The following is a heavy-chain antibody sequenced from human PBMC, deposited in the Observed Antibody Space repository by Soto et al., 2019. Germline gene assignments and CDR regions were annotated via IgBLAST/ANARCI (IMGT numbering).Heavy chain of an antibody. CDR1: GGTFSSYA. V-gene: IGHV1-69*13. CDR3: ARVLDSDPYYFDY. J-gene: IGHJ4*02. CDR2: IIPIFGTA. Sequence: SVKVSCKASGGTFSSYAISWVRQTPGQGLEWMGGIIPIFGTANYAQEFQGRVTITADESTSTAYMELSSLRSEDTAVYYCARVLDSDPYYFDYWGQGTLVTVSS. D-gene: IGHD3-22*01.